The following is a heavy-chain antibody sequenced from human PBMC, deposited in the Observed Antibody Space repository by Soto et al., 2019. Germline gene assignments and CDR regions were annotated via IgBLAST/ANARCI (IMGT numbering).Heavy chain of an antibody. D-gene: IGHD3-10*01. J-gene: IGHJ6*03. Sequence: GESLKISCKGSGYSFTSYWIGWVRQMPGKGLEWMGIIYPGDSDTRYGPSFQGQVTLSVDKSISTAYLQWSSLKASDTAVYYCARRQGSASYYMDVWGEGTTVTVSS. CDR1: GYSFTSYW. CDR2: IYPGDSDT. V-gene: IGHV5-51*01. CDR3: ARRQGSASYYMDV.